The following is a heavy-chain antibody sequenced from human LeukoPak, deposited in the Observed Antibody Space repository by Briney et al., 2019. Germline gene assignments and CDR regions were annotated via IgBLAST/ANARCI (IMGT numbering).Heavy chain of an antibody. CDR3: AKARDDYLYFDY. CDR2: IRYDGTNK. CDR1: GFTFTFYG. J-gene: IGHJ4*02. D-gene: IGHD5-12*01. Sequence: RGALRLSCVASGFTFTFYGMHWVRQAPGKGLEGVAFIRYDGTNKSYADSVKGRFTISRDNSKNTVYLQMNRLRAEDTALSYCAKARDDYLYFDYWGPGTLVTVSS. V-gene: IGHV3-30*02.